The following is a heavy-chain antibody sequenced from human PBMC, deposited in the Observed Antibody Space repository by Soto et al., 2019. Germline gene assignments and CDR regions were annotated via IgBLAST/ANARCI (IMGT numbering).Heavy chain of an antibody. CDR2: IIPIFGTA. CDR3: ARVLHCSSTSCYTPPTLDGYYYGMDV. J-gene: IGHJ6*02. D-gene: IGHD2-2*02. V-gene: IGHV1-69*13. CDR1: GGTFSSYA. Sequence: VASVKVSCKASGGTFSSYAISWVRQAPGQGLEWMGGIIPIFGTANYAQKFQGRVTITADESTSTAYMELSSLRSEDTAVYYCARVLHCSSTSCYTPPTLDGYYYGMDVWGQGXTVTVYS.